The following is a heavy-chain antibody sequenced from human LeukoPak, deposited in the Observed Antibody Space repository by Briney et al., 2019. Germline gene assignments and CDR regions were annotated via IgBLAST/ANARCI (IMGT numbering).Heavy chain of an antibody. CDR1: GFTFSDYA. CDR3: AKDRYSNYGNWFDP. V-gene: IGHV3-23*01. D-gene: IGHD4-11*01. Sequence: GGSLRLSCVASGFTFSDYAMNWVRQAPGKGLEWVSAISGRGGTTHYADSVKGRFAISRDNSKNTLSLQMSHLRHEDTARYYCAKDRYSNYGNWFDPWGQGTQVTVFS. CDR2: ISGRGGTT. J-gene: IGHJ5*02.